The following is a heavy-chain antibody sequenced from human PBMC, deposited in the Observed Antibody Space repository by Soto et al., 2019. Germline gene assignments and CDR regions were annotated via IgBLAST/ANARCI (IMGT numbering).Heavy chain of an antibody. D-gene: IGHD1-26*01. CDR1: GYTFTSNS. CDR3: AREALVGTTTRGFYYGMDV. V-gene: IGHV1-3*01. J-gene: IGHJ6*02. Sequence: ASVKVSCKTSGYTFTSNSMHWVRQAPGQRPEWMGWINVGNGNTKYSQKFQGRVTITRDTSASTAYMELSSLRSEDTALYYCAREALVGTTTRGFYYGMDVWGQGTTVTVSS. CDR2: INVGNGNT.